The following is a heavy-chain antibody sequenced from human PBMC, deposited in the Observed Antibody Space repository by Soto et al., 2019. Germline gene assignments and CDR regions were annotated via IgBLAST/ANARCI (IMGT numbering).Heavy chain of an antibody. J-gene: IGHJ6*04. V-gene: IGHV3-30*18. Sequence: GGSLRLSCAASGFTFSNYGMHWVRQTPGKGLEWVALILYDGSNKYYADSVKGRFTISRDNSKNTLYLQVSSLRAEDTAVYYCAKRREADNLYYYCGMDVWGKGNSVSVYS. D-gene: IGHD1-1*01. CDR3: AKRREADNLYYYCGMDV. CDR2: ILYDGSNK. CDR1: GFTFSNYG.